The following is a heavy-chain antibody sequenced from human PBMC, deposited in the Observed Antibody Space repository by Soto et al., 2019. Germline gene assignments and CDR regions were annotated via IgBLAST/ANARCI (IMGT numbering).Heavy chain of an antibody. V-gene: IGHV1-8*01. D-gene: IGHD3-3*01. CDR1: GYTFTSYD. CDR3: ARGLNRWDDFWSGLT. CDR2: MNPNSGNS. Sequence: ASVKVSCKASGYTFTSYDINWVRQATGQGLELLGWMNPNSGNSGYAQKFQGKVTMTRNTSISTAYMELSSLRSEDTAVYYCARGLNRWDDFWSGLTWGQGTLVTVSS. J-gene: IGHJ5*02.